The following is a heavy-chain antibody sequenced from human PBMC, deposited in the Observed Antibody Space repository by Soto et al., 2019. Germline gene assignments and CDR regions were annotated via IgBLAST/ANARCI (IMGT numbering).Heavy chain of an antibody. J-gene: IGHJ4*02. Sequence: PGGSLRLSCAASGFTFGRYGIHWVRQAPGKGLEWVSFISHDGNNEYYADSVKGRFTISRDNSKNSLYLQMNSLRTEDTALYYCARRDGYNFDYWGQGTLVTVSS. CDR3: ARRDGYNFDY. CDR1: GFTFGRYG. D-gene: IGHD5-12*01. V-gene: IGHV3-30*03. CDR2: ISHDGNNE.